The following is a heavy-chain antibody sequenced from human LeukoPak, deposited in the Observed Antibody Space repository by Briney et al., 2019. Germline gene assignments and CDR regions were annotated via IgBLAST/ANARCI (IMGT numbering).Heavy chain of an antibody. D-gene: IGHD6-13*01. V-gene: IGHV1-69*04. Sequence: ASVKVSCKASGGTFSSYAISWVRQAPGQGLEWMGRIIPILGIANYAQKFQGRVTITADKSTSTAYMELSSLRSEDTAVYYCARGLWQQDGGLDYWGQGTLVTVSS. CDR1: GGTFSSYA. CDR2: IIPILGIA. CDR3: ARGLWQQDGGLDY. J-gene: IGHJ4*02.